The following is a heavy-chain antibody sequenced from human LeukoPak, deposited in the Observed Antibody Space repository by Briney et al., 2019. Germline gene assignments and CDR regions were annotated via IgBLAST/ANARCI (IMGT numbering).Heavy chain of an antibody. D-gene: IGHD5-18*01. V-gene: IGHV1-2*06. CDR3: ARLTEGKKKTWIQLWSGTLKYYFDY. J-gene: IGHJ4*02. Sequence: ASVKVSCKASGYTFTGYYMHWVRQAPGQGLEWMGRINPNSGGTNYAQKFQGRVTMTRDTSTSTVYMELSSLRSEDTAVYYCARLTEGKKKTWIQLWSGTLKYYFDYWGQGTLVTVSS. CDR1: GYTFTGYY. CDR2: INPNSGGT.